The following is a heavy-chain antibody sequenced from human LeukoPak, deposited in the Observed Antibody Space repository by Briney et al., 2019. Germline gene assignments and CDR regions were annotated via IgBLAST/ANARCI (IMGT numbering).Heavy chain of an antibody. CDR2: INSDGSGT. CDR1: GFTFSSYW. D-gene: IGHD3-22*01. J-gene: IGHJ4*02. V-gene: IGHV3-74*01. CDR3: ARETDSSGYYIDY. Sequence: SGGSLRLSCAASGFTFSSYWMHWVRQVPGKGLVWVSRINSDGSGTTYADSVKGRLTISRDNPKNTLYLQMNSLRAEDTAVYYCARETDSSGYYIDYWGQGTLVTVSS.